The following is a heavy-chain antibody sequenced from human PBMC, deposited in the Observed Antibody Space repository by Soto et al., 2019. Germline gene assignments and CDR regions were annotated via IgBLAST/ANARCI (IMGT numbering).Heavy chain of an antibody. CDR2: IKQDGSEK. V-gene: IGHV3-7*03. CDR1: GFTFSSYW. D-gene: IGHD3-22*01. CDR3: ASLFKKAPYDSRGYYGYYYGMDV. J-gene: IGHJ6*02. Sequence: GGSLRLSCAASGFTFSSYWMSWVRQAPGKGLEWVANIKQDGSEKYYVDSVKGRFTISRDNAKNSLYLQMNSLRAEDTAVYYCASLFKKAPYDSRGYYGYYYGMDVWGQGTTVTVSS.